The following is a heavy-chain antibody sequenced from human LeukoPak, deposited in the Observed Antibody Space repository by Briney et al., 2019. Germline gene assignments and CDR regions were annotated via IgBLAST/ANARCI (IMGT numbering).Heavy chain of an antibody. D-gene: IGHD3-9*01. CDR2: ISYDGSTK. Sequence: GGSLRLSCAASGFTFSSYAMHWVRQAPGKGLEWVAVISYDGSTKYYADSVKGRFTFSRDNSKNTLFLQMNSLRDEDTAVYYCAREGSTYYDILTGYFHFDYWGQGTLVTVSS. CDR1: GFTFSSYA. V-gene: IGHV3-30*04. J-gene: IGHJ4*02. CDR3: AREGSTYYDILTGYFHFDY.